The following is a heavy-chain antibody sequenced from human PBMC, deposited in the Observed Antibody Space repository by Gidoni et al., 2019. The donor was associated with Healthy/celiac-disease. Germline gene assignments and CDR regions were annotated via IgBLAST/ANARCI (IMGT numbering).Heavy chain of an antibody. V-gene: IGHV4-38-2*01. Sequence: GLVKPSETLSLTCAVSGYSISSGYYWGWTRQPPGKGLEWIGSIYHSGSTYYNPSLKSRVTISVDTSKNQFSLKLSSVTAADTAVYYCARGAGTIFWFDPWGQGTLVTVSS. CDR2: IYHSGST. CDR3: ARGAGTIFWFDP. D-gene: IGHD1-7*01. J-gene: IGHJ5*02. CDR1: GYSISSGYY.